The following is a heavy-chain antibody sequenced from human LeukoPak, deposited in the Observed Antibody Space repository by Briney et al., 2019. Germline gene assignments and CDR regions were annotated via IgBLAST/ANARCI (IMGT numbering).Heavy chain of an antibody. V-gene: IGHV1-3*01. CDR1: GYIFTDYA. Sequence: ASVKVSCKASGYIFTDYAIHWLRQAPGQRPEWMGWMNAGNGNTKYSQKFQGRITLIRDTSAAAAYMELSSLRHDDLAVYYCARGRGTSGSNRDFYYYYYMDVWGKGTTVTVSS. D-gene: IGHD2-15*01. CDR2: MNAGNGNT. CDR3: ARGRGTSGSNRDFYYYYYMDV. J-gene: IGHJ6*03.